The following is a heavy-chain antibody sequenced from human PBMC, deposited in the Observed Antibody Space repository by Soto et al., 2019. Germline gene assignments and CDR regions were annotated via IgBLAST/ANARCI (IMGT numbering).Heavy chain of an antibody. V-gene: IGHV4-31*03. CDR2: IYYSGST. CDR1: GGSISSGGYY. Sequence: QVQLQESGPGLVKPSQTLSLTCTVSGGSISSGGYYWSWIRQHPGKGLEWIGYIYYSGSTYYNPSLYRRVTISVDRSKNQFALKLSSVTAADTAVYYGARERGYDYVWGSYRYTGGVDYWGQGTLVTVSS. D-gene: IGHD3-16*02. J-gene: IGHJ4*02. CDR3: ARERGYDYVWGSYRYTGGVDY.